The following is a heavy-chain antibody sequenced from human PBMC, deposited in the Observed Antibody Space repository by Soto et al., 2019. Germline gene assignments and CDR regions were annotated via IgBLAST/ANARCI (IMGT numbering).Heavy chain of an antibody. V-gene: IGHV1-18*01. D-gene: IGHD2-15*01. CDR2: ISAYNGNT. J-gene: IGHJ3*02. CDR3: ARYCSGGSCYRPFAFDI. Sequence: GASVKVSCKASGYTFTSYGISWVRQAPGQGLEWMGWISAYNGNTNYAQKLQGRVTMTTDTSTSTAYMELRSLRSDDTAVYYCARYCSGGSCYRPFAFDIWGQGTMVTVSS. CDR1: GYTFTSYG.